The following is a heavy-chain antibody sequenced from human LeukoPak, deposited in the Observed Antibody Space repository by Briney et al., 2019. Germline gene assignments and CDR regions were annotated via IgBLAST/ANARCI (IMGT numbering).Heavy chain of an antibody. J-gene: IGHJ4*02. D-gene: IGHD5-12*01. CDR3: ARDSSWRPFDY. CDR2: IYHSGST. CDR1: GYSISSGYF. V-gene: IGHV4-38-2*02. Sequence: SETLSLTCTVSGYSISSGYFWGWIRQPPGKGLECIGTIYHSGSTYYNPSLKSRVTISVDTSKNQFSLKLNSVTAADTAVYYCARDSSWRPFDYWGQGTLVTVSS.